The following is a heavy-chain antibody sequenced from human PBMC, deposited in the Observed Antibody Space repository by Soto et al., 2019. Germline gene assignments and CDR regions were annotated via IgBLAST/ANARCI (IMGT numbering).Heavy chain of an antibody. CDR3: ARGVVDYGGNLDAEHLQH. D-gene: IGHD4-17*01. CDR1: GYTFTSYA. V-gene: IGHV1-3*01. CDR2: INAGNGNT. Sequence: ASVKVSCKASGYTFTSYAMHWVRQAPGQRLEWMGWINAGNGNTKYSQKFQGRVTITRDTSASTAYMELSSLRSEDTAVYYCARGVVDYGGNLDAEHLQHWGQGTLVTVSS. J-gene: IGHJ1*01.